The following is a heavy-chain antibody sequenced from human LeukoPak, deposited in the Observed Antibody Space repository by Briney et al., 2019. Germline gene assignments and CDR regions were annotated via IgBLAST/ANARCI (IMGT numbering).Heavy chain of an antibody. CDR3: ARGFLQLTPYYFDY. D-gene: IGHD5-18*01. V-gene: IGHV3-66*01. CDR2: IHNDGST. Sequence: GGSLRLSCAASGFDVSINYMIWIRQSPEKGLEWASIIHNDGSTYYAHSVKGRFTVSRDNSKNTVSLQMDSLRVDDTGVYYCARGFLQLTPYYFDYWGQGTLVTVSS. J-gene: IGHJ4*02. CDR1: GFDVSINY.